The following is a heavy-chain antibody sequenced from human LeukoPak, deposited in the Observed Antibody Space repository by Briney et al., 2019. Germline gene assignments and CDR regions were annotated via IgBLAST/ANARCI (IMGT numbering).Heavy chain of an antibody. J-gene: IGHJ1*01. V-gene: IGHV5-51*01. D-gene: IGHD6-19*01. Sequence: GESLKICCKSSGYWFNYWIGWVRQMPGKGLEWMGVIYPGDSDTRYGPSFQGQVTISADKSISTAYLQLSSLKASDTAMYYCARALAGAPEHLQQWPQGTVLTVST. CDR3: ARALAGAPEHLQQ. CDR2: IYPGDSDT. CDR1: GYWFNYW.